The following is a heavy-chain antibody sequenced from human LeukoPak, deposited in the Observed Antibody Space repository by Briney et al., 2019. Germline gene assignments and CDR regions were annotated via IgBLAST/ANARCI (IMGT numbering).Heavy chain of an antibody. CDR3: AKDMNSWRDGSGLGDYFDY. V-gene: IGHV3-30-3*01. CDR2: ISYDGSNK. Sequence: PGRSLRLSCVASGFTFNSYAMHWVRQAPGKGLEWVALISYDGSNKYYADSVKGRFTISRDNSKNTLYLQMNSLRADDTAVYYCAKDMNSWRDGSGLGDYFDYWGQGTLVTVSS. D-gene: IGHD6-19*01. CDR1: GFTFNSYA. J-gene: IGHJ4*02.